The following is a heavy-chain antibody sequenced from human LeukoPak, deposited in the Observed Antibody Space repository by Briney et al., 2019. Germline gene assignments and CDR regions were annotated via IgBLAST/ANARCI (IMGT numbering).Heavy chain of an antibody. V-gene: IGHV4-39*01. D-gene: IGHD3-10*01. Sequence: SETLSLTCTVSGGSISSYYWGWIRQPPGKGLEWIGSIYYSGSTYYNPSLKSRVTISVDTSKSHFSLKLSSVTAADTAVYYCARQDFGSGILPGYWGQGTLVTVSS. CDR1: GGSISSYY. J-gene: IGHJ4*02. CDR2: IYYSGST. CDR3: ARQDFGSGILPGY.